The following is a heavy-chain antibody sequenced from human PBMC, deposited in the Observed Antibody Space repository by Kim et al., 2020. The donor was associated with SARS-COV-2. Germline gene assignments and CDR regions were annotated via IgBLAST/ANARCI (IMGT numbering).Heavy chain of an antibody. CDR1: GYTFTRYT. CDR2: INIGNGKT. D-gene: IGHD3-10*01. CDR3: ARDGRMRYDSGGYPASVGDY. Sequence: ASVKVSCKASGYTFTRYTIHWVRQAPGQRLEWMGWINIGNGKTKYSEMFQGRVTITRDTSAIAAYMELSSLRSEDTAMYYCARDGRMRYDSGGYPASVGDYWGQGTLVTVSS. V-gene: IGHV1-3*04. J-gene: IGHJ4*02.